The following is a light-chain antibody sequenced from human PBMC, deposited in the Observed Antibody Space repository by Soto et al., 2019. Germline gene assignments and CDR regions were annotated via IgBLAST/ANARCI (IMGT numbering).Light chain of an antibody. CDR1: QSISSY. CDR3: QQSYSIPLT. J-gene: IGKJ4*01. CDR2: AAS. Sequence: DIQMTQSPSSLSASVGDGVTITCRASQSISSYLNWYQQKPGKAPKILIYAASSLQSGVPSRFSGSGSGTDFTLTISSLQPEDFATYYCQQSYSIPLTFGGGTKVEIK. V-gene: IGKV1-39*01.